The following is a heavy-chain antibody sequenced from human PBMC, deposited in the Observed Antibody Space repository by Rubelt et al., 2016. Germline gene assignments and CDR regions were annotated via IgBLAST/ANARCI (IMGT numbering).Heavy chain of an antibody. J-gene: IGHJ6*02. CDR1: GFTFSSYA. Sequence: EVQLVESGGGLVQPGGSLRLSCVASGFTFSSYAMSWVRQAPGKGLEWVSAISGSGGSTYYADSVKGRFTIPRENPKNTRYLQMNSLRAEDTAVYYCAKWAPSFGYGSAAMDVWGQGTTVTVSS. CDR2: ISGSGGST. CDR3: AKWAPSFGYGSAAMDV. D-gene: IGHD3-10*01. V-gene: IGHV3-23*04.